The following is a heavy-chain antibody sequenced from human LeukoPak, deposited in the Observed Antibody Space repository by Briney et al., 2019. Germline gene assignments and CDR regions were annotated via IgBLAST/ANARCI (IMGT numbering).Heavy chain of an antibody. D-gene: IGHD3-9*01. J-gene: IGHJ5*02. CDR1: GGSISSGGYY. Sequence: SETLSLTCTVSGGSISSGGYYWSWIRQHPGKGLEWIGYIYYSGSTYYNPSLKSRVTTSVDTSKNQFSLKLSSATAADTAVYYCARENFDWLSANNWFDPWGQGTLVTVSS. CDR2: IYYSGST. V-gene: IGHV4-31*03. CDR3: ARENFDWLSANNWFDP.